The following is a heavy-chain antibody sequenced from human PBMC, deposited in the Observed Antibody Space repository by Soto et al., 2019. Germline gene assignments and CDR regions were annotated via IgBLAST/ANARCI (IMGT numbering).Heavy chain of an antibody. D-gene: IGHD6-13*01. V-gene: IGHV4-34*01. CDR3: ARRFIAAAGTNWFDP. J-gene: IGHJ5*02. CDR1: GGSFSGYY. Sequence: SETLSLTCAVYGGSFSGYYWSWIRQPPGKGLEWIGEINHSGSTNYNPSLKSRVTISVDTSKNQFSLKLSSVTAADTAVYYCARRFIAAAGTNWFDPWGQGTLVTVSS. CDR2: INHSGST.